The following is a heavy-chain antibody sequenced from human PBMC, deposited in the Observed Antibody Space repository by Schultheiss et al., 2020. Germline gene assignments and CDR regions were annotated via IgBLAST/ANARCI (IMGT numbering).Heavy chain of an antibody. D-gene: IGHD4-11*01. CDR3: AKDLRPTVTWYYFDY. V-gene: IGHV3-30*18. CDR2: ISYDGSNK. Sequence: GGSLRLSCAASGFTFSSYGMHWVRQAPGKGLEWVAVISYDGSNKYYADSVKGRFTISRDNSKNTLYLQMNSLRAEDTAVYYCAKDLRPTVTWYYFDYWGQGTLVTVSS. J-gene: IGHJ4*02. CDR1: GFTFSSYG.